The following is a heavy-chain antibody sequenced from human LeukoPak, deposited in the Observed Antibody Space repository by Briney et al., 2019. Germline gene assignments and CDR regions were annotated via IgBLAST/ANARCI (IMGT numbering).Heavy chain of an antibody. CDR1: GGDLSNYY. V-gene: IGHV4-4*07. CDR2: IYGSGGT. Sequence: SETLSLTCTVSGGDLSNYYWSWIRHSAGKGLEWIGQIYGSGGTNYNPSLKSRVTLSADKSKNQISLTLSSVTAADTGVYYCARNRSNYCGEITFHIWGQGTMVTVSS. J-gene: IGHJ3*02. CDR3: ARNRSNYCGEITFHI. D-gene: IGHD3-10*01.